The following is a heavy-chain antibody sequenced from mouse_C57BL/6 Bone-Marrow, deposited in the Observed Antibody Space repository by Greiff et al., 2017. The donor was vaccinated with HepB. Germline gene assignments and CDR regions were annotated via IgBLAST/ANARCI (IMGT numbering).Heavy chain of an antibody. Sequence: VQLVESGAELARPGASVKLSCKASGYTFTSYGISWVKQRTGQGLEWIGEIYPRSGNTYYNEKFKGKATLTADKSSSTAYMELRSLTSEDSAVYFCARRGTVVPWYFDVWGTGTTVTVSS. CDR3: ARRGTVVPWYFDV. J-gene: IGHJ1*03. CDR1: GYTFTSYG. V-gene: IGHV1-81*01. CDR2: IYPRSGNT. D-gene: IGHD1-1*01.